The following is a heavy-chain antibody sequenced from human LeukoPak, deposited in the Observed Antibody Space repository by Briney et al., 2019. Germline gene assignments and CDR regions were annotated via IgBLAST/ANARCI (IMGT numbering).Heavy chain of an antibody. Sequence: PGGSQRLSCAASGFTFDDYTMHWVRQAPGKGLEWVSLISWDGGSIYYADSVKGRFTISRDNSKNSLYLQMNSLRTEDTALYYCAKDIGAYYYGSGSYDGSYGMDVWGQGTTVTVSS. D-gene: IGHD3-10*01. CDR2: ISWDGGSI. CDR1: GFTFDDYT. V-gene: IGHV3-43*01. J-gene: IGHJ6*02. CDR3: AKDIGAYYYGSGSYDGSYGMDV.